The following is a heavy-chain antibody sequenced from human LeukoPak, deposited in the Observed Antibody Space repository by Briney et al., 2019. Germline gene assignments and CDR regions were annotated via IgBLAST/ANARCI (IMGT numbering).Heavy chain of an antibody. D-gene: IGHD3-3*01. CDR2: ITRKSYGGTT. CDR3: SHSGKYDFWSGTF. CDR1: GHTSDDYT. Sequence: SLRLSCTASGHTSDDYTVTWVRQAPGKGLEWVGFITRKSYGGTTEYAASVKGRFTISRDDSKSIAYLEMSSLKTEDTGVYYCSHSGKYDFWSGTFWGQGTLVIVSS. V-gene: IGHV3-49*04. J-gene: IGHJ4*02.